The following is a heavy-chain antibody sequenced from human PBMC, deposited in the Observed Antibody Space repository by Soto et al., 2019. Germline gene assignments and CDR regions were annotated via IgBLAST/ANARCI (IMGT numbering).Heavy chain of an antibody. CDR2: IYYSGST. CDR1: GGSISSYY. Sequence: SETLSLTCTVSGGSISSYYLNWLRQPPGRGLEWIGYIYYSGSTNYNPALKSRVTISVDTSKNQFSLKLTSVTAADTAVYYCARGYSGYSAGYVFDYWGQGTLVTVSS. D-gene: IGHD5-18*01. J-gene: IGHJ4*02. V-gene: IGHV4-59*01. CDR3: ARGYSGYSAGYVFDY.